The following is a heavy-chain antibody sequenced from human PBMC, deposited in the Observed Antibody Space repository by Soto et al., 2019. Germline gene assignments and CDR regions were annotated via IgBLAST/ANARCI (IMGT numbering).Heavy chain of an antibody. V-gene: IGHV1-2*02. CDR3: ARDLAKGGGSAGFDY. J-gene: IGHJ4*02. D-gene: IGHD1-26*01. CDR1: GYTFTVYY. Sequence: ASVKVSCKASGYTFTVYYMHWVRQAPGQGLEWMGWINPKSGGTMYPQKFQGRVTMTWDTSISTAYMALTRLRSDDTAGYYRARDLAKGGGSAGFDYWGQGTLVTVSS. CDR2: INPKSGGT.